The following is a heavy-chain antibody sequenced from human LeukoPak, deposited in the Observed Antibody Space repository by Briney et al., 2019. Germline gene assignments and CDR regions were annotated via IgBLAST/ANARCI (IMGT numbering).Heavy chain of an antibody. J-gene: IGHJ4*02. CDR1: GFTFSNYW. CDR3: ARVSYVGGYSGYFDY. Sequence: GGSLRLSCAASGFTFSNYWMHWVRQAPGKGLVWVSRINSDGINTSYADSVKGRFTISRDNAKNSLYLQMNSLRAEDTAVYYCARVSYVGGYSGYFDYWGQGTLVTVSS. CDR2: INSDGINT. V-gene: IGHV3-74*01. D-gene: IGHD5-12*01.